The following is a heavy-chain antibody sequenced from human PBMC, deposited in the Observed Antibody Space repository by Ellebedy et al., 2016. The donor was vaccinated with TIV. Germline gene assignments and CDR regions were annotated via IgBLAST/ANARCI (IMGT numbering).Heavy chain of an antibody. V-gene: IGHV3-9*01. Sequence: SLKISXAASGFTFDDYAMHWVRQAPGKGLEWVSGISWNSGSIGYADSVKGRSTISRDNAKNSLYLQMNSLRAEDTALYYCAKGPYYDFWSGYLNFDYWGQGTLVTVSS. CDR1: GFTFDDYA. D-gene: IGHD3-3*01. J-gene: IGHJ4*02. CDR3: AKGPYYDFWSGYLNFDY. CDR2: ISWNSGSI.